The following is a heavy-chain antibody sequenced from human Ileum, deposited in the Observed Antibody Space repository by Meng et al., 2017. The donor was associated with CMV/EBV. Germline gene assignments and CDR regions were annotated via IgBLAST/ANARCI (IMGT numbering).Heavy chain of an antibody. Sequence: HIPLKESGPTLEQPTQTLPLTCTFSGFSLTRSGMGVGWIRQPPGKALEWLALIYWDDDKRYSPSLNNRLTITKDASKNQVVLSMTSMGPVDTATYYCAQTGPVRDYFDYWGLGNLVTASS. CDR2: IYWDDDK. CDR1: GFSLTRSGMG. D-gene: IGHD1-1*01. V-gene: IGHV2-5*02. J-gene: IGHJ4*02. CDR3: AQTGPVRDYFDY.